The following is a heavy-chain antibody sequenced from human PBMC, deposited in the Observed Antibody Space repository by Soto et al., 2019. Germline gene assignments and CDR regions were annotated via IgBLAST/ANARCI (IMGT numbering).Heavy chain of an antibody. CDR3: ARARVAYFFDY. V-gene: IGHV4-34*01. CDR2: INDSGSA. CDR1: VGSFSWYF. Sequence: PSETLSLTCAVSVGSFSWYFWIWIRQSPGKGLAWIGEINDSGSAKYTPSLKSRVTISLDTSKNQFSLTLRSVTAADTAVYYCARARVAYFFDYWGHGILVTVSS. J-gene: IGHJ4*01. D-gene: IGHD3-3*01.